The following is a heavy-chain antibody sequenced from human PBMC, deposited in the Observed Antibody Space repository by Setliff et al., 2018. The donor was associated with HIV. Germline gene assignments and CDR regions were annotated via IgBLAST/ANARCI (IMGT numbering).Heavy chain of an antibody. D-gene: IGHD1-1*01. CDR1: GYIFTNDP. Sequence: GASVKVSCKASGYIFTNDPMNWVRQAPGRGLEWMGWVNTKTGNPTYAQDFTGRFVFSLDTSVSTAYLQISSLKAEDTAVYYCAREGTVPIDYWGQGTLVTVSS. J-gene: IGHJ4*02. CDR2: VNTKTGNP. V-gene: IGHV7-4-1*02. CDR3: AREGTVPIDY.